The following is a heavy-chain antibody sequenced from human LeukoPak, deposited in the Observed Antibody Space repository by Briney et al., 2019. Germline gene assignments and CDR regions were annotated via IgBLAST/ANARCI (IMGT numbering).Heavy chain of an antibody. Sequence: DPSETLSLTCTVSGGSISSSSYYWGWIRQPPGTGLEWIGSIYYSGSTYYNPSLKSRVTISVDTSKNQFSLKLSSVTAADTAVYYCARRYSSGERDYWGQGTLVTVSS. J-gene: IGHJ4*02. D-gene: IGHD6-19*01. V-gene: IGHV4-39*01. CDR2: IYYSGST. CDR3: ARRYSSGERDY. CDR1: GGSISSSSYY.